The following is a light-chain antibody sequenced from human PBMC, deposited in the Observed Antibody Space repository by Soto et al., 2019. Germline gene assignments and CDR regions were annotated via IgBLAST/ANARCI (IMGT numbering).Light chain of an antibody. V-gene: IGLV2-23*02. CDR3: CSYAGSSTLGV. CDR2: EVS. J-gene: IGLJ1*01. Sequence: QSALTQPASVSGSPGQSITISCTGTSSDVGSYNLVSWYQQHPGKAPKLMIYEVSKRPSGVSNRFSGSKSGNTASLTISGLQAEDEADYYCCSYAGSSTLGVFGTGTTLTVL. CDR1: SSDVGSYNL.